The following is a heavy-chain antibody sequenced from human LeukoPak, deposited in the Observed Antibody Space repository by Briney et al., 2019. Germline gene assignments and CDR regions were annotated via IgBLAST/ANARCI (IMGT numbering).Heavy chain of an antibody. D-gene: IGHD3-10*01. Sequence: ASVKVSRKASGYTFTSYGISWVRQAPGQGPEWMGWISAYNGNTNYGQKLQGRVTMTTDTSTSTAYMELRSLRSDDTAVYYCARDGALPRFDIWGQGTMVTVSS. CDR3: ARDGALPRFDI. CDR2: ISAYNGNT. CDR1: GYTFTSYG. V-gene: IGHV1-18*01. J-gene: IGHJ3*02.